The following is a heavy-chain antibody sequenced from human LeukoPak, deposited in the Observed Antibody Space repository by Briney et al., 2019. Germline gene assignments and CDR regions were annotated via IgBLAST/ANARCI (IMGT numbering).Heavy chain of an antibody. J-gene: IGHJ4*02. CDR1: GGSISSLY. D-gene: IGHD6-6*01. V-gene: IGHV4-59*08. CDR2: IYYTGST. Sequence: SETLSLTCSVSGGSISSLYWSWIRQPPGKGLEWIGYIYYTGSTNYNPSLKSRVTMFVDMSKNQFSLRLSSVTAADTAVYCCARHRAYSSSSPFDYWSQGTLVTVSS. CDR3: ARHRAYSSSSPFDY.